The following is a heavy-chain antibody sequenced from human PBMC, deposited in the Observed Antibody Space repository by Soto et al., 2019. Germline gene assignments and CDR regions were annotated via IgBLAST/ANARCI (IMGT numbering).Heavy chain of an antibody. CDR1: GGTFNTYA. V-gene: IGHV1-69*01. Sequence: QMQLVQSGAEVKERGSSVKISCKTSGGTFNTYALTWVRQAPGQGLEWIGGIIPIFGIKNVAQRFQGRVTINADESLTTAYMEITCLRSDDTAVYYCAKEAGDHWGQGTLVTVSS. D-gene: IGHD3-10*01. J-gene: IGHJ4*02. CDR3: AKEAGDH. CDR2: IIPIFGIK.